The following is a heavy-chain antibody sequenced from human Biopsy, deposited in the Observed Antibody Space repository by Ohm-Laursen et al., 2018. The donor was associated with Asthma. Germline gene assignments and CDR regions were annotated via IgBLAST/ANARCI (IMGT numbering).Heavy chain of an antibody. V-gene: IGHV1-3*04. Sequence: SSVKVSCNASGYNFISFAIHWVRQAPGQRLEWMGWVNTGNGNTKYSQKFQGRVTITRDTSASTAYMELRSLRSEDTATYYCARTYYDFLTGQVKDVFGVWGQGTMVTVSS. CDR1: GYNFISFA. D-gene: IGHD3-9*01. CDR2: VNTGNGNT. CDR3: ARTYYDFLTGQVKDVFGV. J-gene: IGHJ3*01.